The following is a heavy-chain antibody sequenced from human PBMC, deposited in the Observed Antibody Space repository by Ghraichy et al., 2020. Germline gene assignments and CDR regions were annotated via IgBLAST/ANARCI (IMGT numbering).Heavy chain of an antibody. CDR2: IYYSGST. CDR3: ARHDGYA. J-gene: IGHJ5*02. V-gene: IGHV4-39*01. CDR1: GGSISRSSYY. D-gene: IGHD5-24*01. Sequence: SETLSLTCTVSGGSISRSSYYWGWIRQPPGKGLEWIGSIYYSGSTYYNPSLKSRVTISVDTSKNQFSLKLSSVTAADTAVYYCARHDGYAWGQGTLVTVSS.